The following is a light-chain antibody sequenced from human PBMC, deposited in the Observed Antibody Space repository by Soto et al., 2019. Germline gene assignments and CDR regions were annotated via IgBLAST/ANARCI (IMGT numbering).Light chain of an antibody. CDR1: SSNIGAGFD. Sequence: QSVLTQPPSVSGAPGQRVTISCTGSSSNIGAGFDVYWHQQLPGTAPKLLINGNNNRPSGVPDRFSGSKSGTSASLAISGLQAEDEADYYCQSYDSSLRGSVFGGGTKLT. CDR3: QSYDSSLRGSV. J-gene: IGLJ2*01. V-gene: IGLV1-40*01. CDR2: GNN.